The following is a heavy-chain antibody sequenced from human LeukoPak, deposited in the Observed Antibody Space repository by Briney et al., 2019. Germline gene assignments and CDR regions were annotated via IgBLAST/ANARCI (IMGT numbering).Heavy chain of an antibody. Sequence: KASETLSLTCAVYGGSFSGYCWSWIRQPPGKGLEWIGEINHSGSTNYNPSLKSRVTISVDTSKNQFSLKLSSVTAADTAVYYCARGEAYGMDVWGQGTTVTVSS. V-gene: IGHV4-34*01. CDR3: ARGEAYGMDV. J-gene: IGHJ6*02. CDR2: INHSGST. CDR1: GGSFSGYC.